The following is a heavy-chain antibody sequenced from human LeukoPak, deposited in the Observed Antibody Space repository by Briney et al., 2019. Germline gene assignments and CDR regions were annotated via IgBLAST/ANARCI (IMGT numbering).Heavy chain of an antibody. V-gene: IGHV3-30*18. D-gene: IGHD3-10*01. CDR2: ISYDGSNK. Sequence: PGGSLRLSCAASGFTFSSYGMHWVRQAPGKGLEWVAVISYDGSNKYYADSVKGRFTISRDNSKNTLYLQMNSLRAEDTAVYYCAKDRSTMVRGVLDYWGQGTLVTVSS. CDR1: GFTFSSYG. J-gene: IGHJ4*02. CDR3: AKDRSTMVRGVLDY.